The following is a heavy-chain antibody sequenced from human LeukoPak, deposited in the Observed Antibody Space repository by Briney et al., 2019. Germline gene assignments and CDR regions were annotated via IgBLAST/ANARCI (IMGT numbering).Heavy chain of an antibody. V-gene: IGHV3-21*01. D-gene: IGHD3-9*01. CDR2: ISSSSSYI. Sequence: PGGSLRLSCAASGFTFSSYSMNWVRQAPGKGLEWVSSISSSSSYIYYADSVKGRFTISRDNAKNSLYLQMNSLRAEDTAVYYCARDLRSSYDILTGYYTDDAFDIWGQGTMVTVSS. CDR1: GFTFSSYS. J-gene: IGHJ3*02. CDR3: ARDLRSSYDILTGYYTDDAFDI.